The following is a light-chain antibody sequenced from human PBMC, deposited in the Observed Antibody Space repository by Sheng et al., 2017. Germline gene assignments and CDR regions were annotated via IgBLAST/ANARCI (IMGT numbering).Light chain of an antibody. V-gene: IGLV1-47*01. CDR2: KNN. J-gene: IGLJ3*02. Sequence: QSVLTQPPSASGTPGQRVTISCSGSSSNIGSNYVYWYQQLPGTAPKLLIYKNNQRPSGVPDRFSGSKSGTSASLAISGLRSEDEADYYCAAWDDTLSGRGVFGGGTRLLVL. CDR3: AAWDDTLSGRGV. CDR1: SSNIGSNY.